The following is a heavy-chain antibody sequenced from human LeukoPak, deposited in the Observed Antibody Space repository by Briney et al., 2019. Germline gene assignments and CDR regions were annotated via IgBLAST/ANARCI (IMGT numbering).Heavy chain of an antibody. Sequence: SETLSLTCAVYGGSFSGYYWSWIRQPPGKGLEWIGEINHSGSTNYNPSLKSRVTISVDTSKNQFSLKLSSVTAADTAVYYCASPSSSWHRRWFDPWGQGTLVTVSS. V-gene: IGHV4-34*01. CDR2: INHSGST. CDR3: ASPSSSWHRRWFDP. CDR1: GGSFSGYY. J-gene: IGHJ5*02. D-gene: IGHD6-13*01.